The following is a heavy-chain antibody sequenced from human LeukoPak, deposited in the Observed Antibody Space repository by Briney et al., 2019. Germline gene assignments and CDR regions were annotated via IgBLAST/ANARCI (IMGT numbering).Heavy chain of an antibody. D-gene: IGHD6-13*01. V-gene: IGHV4-30-4*01. J-gene: IGHJ4*02. CDR2: IYYSGYT. CDR1: SGSISSGDYY. CDR3: ARQYSIHWSDDY. Sequence: SQTLSLTCTVSSGSISSGDYYWSWIRQPPGKGLEWIGYIYYSGYTYYNPSLKSRVTISVDTSKNQFYLKLSSVTAADTAMYYCARQYSIHWSDDYWGQGTLVTVSS.